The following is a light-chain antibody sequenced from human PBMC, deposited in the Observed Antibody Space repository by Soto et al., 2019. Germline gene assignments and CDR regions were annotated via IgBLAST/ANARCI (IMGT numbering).Light chain of an antibody. CDR1: QGISSY. J-gene: IGKJ5*01. CDR2: AAS. Sequence: IQMTQSPSTLSASVGDRVTITCRASQGISSYLAWYQQKPGKAPKLLIYAASTLQSGVPSRFSGSGSGTDFTLTISCLQSEDFATYYCQQYYSYPLAFGQGTRLEIK. V-gene: IGKV1-8*01. CDR3: QQYYSYPLA.